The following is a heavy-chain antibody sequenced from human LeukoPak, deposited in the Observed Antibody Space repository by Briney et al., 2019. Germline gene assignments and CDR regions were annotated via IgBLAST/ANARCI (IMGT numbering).Heavy chain of an antibody. V-gene: IGHV4-59*01. CDR1: GASISSYY. J-gene: IGHJ3*02. CDR2: IYYSGST. Sequence: SETLSLTCTVSGASISSYYCSWIRQPPGKGLEWIGYIYYSGSTNYNPSLKSRVTISVDTSKNQFSLKLSSVTAADTAVYYCAREGDGYNGVAFDIWGQGTMVTVSS. D-gene: IGHD5-24*01. CDR3: AREGDGYNGVAFDI.